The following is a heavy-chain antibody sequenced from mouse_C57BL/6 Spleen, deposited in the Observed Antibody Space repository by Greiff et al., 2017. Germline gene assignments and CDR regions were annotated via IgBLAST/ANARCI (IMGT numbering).Heavy chain of an antibody. D-gene: IGHD2-4*01. J-gene: IGHJ4*01. CDR1: GYSITSGYY. CDR3: ASGYYDYDDYAMDY. CDR2: ISYDGSN. Sequence: EVQLQESGPGLVKPSPSLSLTCSVTGYSITSGYYWNWIRQFPGNQLEWMDYISYDGSNNYNPSLKNRIPITRDTSKNQSFLKLNSLTTEDTATYYCASGYYDYDDYAMDYWGQGTSVTVSS. V-gene: IGHV3-6*01.